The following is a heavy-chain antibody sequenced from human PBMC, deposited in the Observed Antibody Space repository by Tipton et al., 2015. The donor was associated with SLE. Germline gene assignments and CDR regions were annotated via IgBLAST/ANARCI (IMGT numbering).Heavy chain of an antibody. D-gene: IGHD2-21*02. V-gene: IGHV3-9*01. CDR3: ARDPHGVTPGYFDY. J-gene: IGHJ4*02. CDR2: ISWNSGSI. CDR1: GFTFDDYA. Sequence: SLRLSCAASGFTFDDYAMHWVRQAPGKGLEWVSGISWNSGSIGYADSVKGRFTISRDNAKNSLYLQMNSLRAEDTALYYCARDPHGVTPGYFDYWGQGTLVTVSS.